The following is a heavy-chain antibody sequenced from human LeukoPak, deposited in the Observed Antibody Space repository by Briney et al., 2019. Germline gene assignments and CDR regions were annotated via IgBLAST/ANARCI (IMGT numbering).Heavy chain of an antibody. CDR3: ARVVGYYCYMDV. Sequence: SETLSLTCTVSGGSISSSSYYWGWIRQPPGKGLEWIGSIYHSGSTYYNPSLKSRVTISVDTSKNQFSLKLSSVTAADTAVYYCARVVGYYCYMDVWGKGTTVTVSS. D-gene: IGHD2-15*01. J-gene: IGHJ6*03. V-gene: IGHV4-39*07. CDR1: GGSISSSSYY. CDR2: IYHSGST.